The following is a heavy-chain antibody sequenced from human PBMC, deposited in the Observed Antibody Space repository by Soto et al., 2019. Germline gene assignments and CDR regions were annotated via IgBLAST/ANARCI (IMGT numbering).Heavy chain of an antibody. J-gene: IGHJ5*02. Sequence: GGSLRLSCAASGFTFSSYGMHWVRQAPGKGLEWVAVIWYDGSNKYYADSVKGRFTISRDNSKNTLYLQMNSLRAEDTAVYYCAREAVVPAAMPNWFDPWGQGTLVTVSS. CDR2: IWYDGSNK. V-gene: IGHV3-33*01. D-gene: IGHD2-2*01. CDR3: AREAVVPAAMPNWFDP. CDR1: GFTFSSYG.